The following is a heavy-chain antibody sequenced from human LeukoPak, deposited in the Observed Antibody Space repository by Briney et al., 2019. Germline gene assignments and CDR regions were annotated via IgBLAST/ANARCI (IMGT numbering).Heavy chain of an antibody. D-gene: IGHD2-2*01. CDR3: ARGGDIVVVPAAPDY. CDR1: GFTFSSYA. CDR2: ISYDGSNK. Sequence: GGSLRLSCAAPGFTFSSYAMHWVRQAPGKGLEWVAVISYDGSNKYYADSGRGGFTISRDNSKNTLYLQMNSLRAEEPAVYYCARGGDIVVVPAAPDYWGQGTLVTVSS. J-gene: IGHJ4*02. V-gene: IGHV3-30*01.